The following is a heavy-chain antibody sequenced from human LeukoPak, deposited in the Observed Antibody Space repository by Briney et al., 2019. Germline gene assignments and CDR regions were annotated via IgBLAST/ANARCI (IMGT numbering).Heavy chain of an antibody. CDR3: TTSLSGYDFLFDY. V-gene: IGHV3-15*01. D-gene: IGHD5-12*01. Sequence: GGSLRLSCAASGLTFSNAWMSWVRQAPGKGLGWVGRIKRKTDGGTTDYAAPVNDRLTISRDDSKNTLYLQMTSLKTEDTAVYYCTTSLSGYDFLFDYWGQKTLVTVSS. J-gene: IGHJ4*02. CDR1: GLTFSNAW. CDR2: IKRKTDGGTT.